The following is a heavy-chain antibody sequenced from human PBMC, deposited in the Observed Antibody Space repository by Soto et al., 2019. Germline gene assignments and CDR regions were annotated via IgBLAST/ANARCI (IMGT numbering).Heavy chain of an antibody. CDR1: GYTFSSYG. CDR3: ARLEHNFGPHDF. D-gene: IGHD1-1*01. V-gene: IGHV1-18*01. J-gene: IGHJ4*02. CDR2: ISVHNGYT. Sequence: QVQLAQSGAEVKKPGASVTVSCKASGYTFSSYGISWVRQAPGQGLEWVGWISVHNGYTKYATDLQGRVTMTTSTATSTAYMELRSPRSDDPAVYFCARLEHNFGPHDFWGQGTLVTVTS.